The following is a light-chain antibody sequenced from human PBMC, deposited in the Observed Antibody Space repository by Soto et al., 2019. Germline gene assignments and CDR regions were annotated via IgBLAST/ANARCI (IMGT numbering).Light chain of an antibody. Sequence: QPVLTQPPPISRAPEQRDTISCTGRSSNIGAGYDVLWYQQLPGTAPKLLIYGNSNRPSGVPDRFSGSKSGTSASQGITGLQAEDEADDYCQSYDSSLSGSYVFGTGTKVTVL. J-gene: IGLJ1*01. CDR2: GNS. V-gene: IGLV1-40*01. CDR3: QSYDSSLSGSYV. CDR1: SSNIGAGYD.